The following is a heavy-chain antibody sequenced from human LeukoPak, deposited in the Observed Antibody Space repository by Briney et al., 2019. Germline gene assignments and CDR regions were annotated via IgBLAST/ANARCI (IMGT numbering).Heavy chain of an antibody. CDR1: GFTFSTSW. CDR3: TRDPDGDYGGY. V-gene: IGHV3-49*04. CDR2: IRSKAYGGTT. D-gene: IGHD4-17*01. Sequence: GGSLRLSCATSGFTFSTSWLHWVRHAPGKGLVWVGFIRSKAYGGTTEYAASVKGRFTISRDDSKSIAYLQMNSLKTEDTAVYYCTRDPDGDYGGYWGQGTLVTVSS. J-gene: IGHJ4*02.